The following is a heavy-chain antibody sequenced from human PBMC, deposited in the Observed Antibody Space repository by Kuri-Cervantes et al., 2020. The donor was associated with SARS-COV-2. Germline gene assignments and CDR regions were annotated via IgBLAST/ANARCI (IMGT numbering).Heavy chain of an antibody. D-gene: IGHD3/OR15-3a*01. CDR2: IYYSGST. J-gene: IGHJ6*03. CDR3: ARRTLPWYYYYMDV. Sequence: ESLKISCTVSGGSISSYYWGWIRQPPGKGLEWIGSIYYSGSTYHNPSLKSRVTISVDTSKNQFSLKLSSVTAADTAVYYCARRTLPWYYYYMDVWGKGTTVTVSS. V-gene: IGHV4-39*07. CDR1: GGSISSYY.